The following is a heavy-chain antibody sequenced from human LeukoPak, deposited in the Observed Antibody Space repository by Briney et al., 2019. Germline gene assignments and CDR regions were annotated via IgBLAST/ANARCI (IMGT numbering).Heavy chain of an antibody. CDR1: GFCFSTSA. CDR2: MSYDGKYK. J-gene: IGHJ4*02. Sequence: GGSLRLSCAASGFCFSTSAMHWVRQAPGKGLEWVAVMSYDGKYKYHADSVKGRFTISRDNSRNTVSLQMSSLRGEDTAVYYCATGSYHEHWGQGTLVTVSS. D-gene: IGHD1-26*01. CDR3: ATGSYHEH. V-gene: IGHV3-30*15.